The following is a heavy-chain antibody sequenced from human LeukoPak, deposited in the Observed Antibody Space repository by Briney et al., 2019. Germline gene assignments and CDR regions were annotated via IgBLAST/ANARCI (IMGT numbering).Heavy chain of an antibody. CDR1: GGSFSGYY. V-gene: IGHV4-34*01. D-gene: IGHD3-22*01. Sequence: PSETLSLTCAVYGGSFSGYYWSWIRQPPGKGLEWIGEINHSGSTNYNPSLKSRVTISVDTSKNQFSLKLSSVTAADTAVYFCARLPNYDSSGGYFQHWGQGTLVTVSS. J-gene: IGHJ1*01. CDR3: ARLPNYDSSGGYFQH. CDR2: INHSGST.